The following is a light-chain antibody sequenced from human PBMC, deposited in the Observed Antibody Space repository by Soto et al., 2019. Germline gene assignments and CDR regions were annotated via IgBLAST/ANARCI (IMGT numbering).Light chain of an antibody. CDR3: QQYKSWPPLT. V-gene: IGKV3-11*01. J-gene: IGKJ4*01. CDR1: QTISSS. Sequence: EIVLTQSPATLSLSPGERATLSCRASQTISSSLAWYQQKPGQSPRLLIYDASNRASGVPPRFSGSGSGTDFTLSISSIEPEDFAMYYCQQYKSWPPLTFGGGTKVE. CDR2: DAS.